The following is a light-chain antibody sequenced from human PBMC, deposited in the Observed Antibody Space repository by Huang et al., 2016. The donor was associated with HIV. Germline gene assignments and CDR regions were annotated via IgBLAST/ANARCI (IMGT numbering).Light chain of an antibody. CDR3: QQRTNWPPT. J-gene: IGKJ4*01. Sequence: EIVLPQSPATLSLSPGERATLSCRASQSVSTYLAWYQEKPGQAPRRLIYDASNRATGIPARFSGSGSGTDFTLTISSLEPEDFAVYYCQQRTNWPPTFGGGTKVEIK. V-gene: IGKV3-11*01. CDR2: DAS. CDR1: QSVSTY.